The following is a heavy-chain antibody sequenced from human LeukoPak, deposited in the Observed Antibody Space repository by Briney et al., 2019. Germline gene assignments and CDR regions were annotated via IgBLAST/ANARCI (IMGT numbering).Heavy chain of an antibody. CDR2: IYHSGST. CDR3: ASLGTVGATKD. Sequence: SQTLSLTCAVSGGSISSGGYSWSWIRQPPGKGLEWIGYIYHSGSTYYNPSLKSRVTISVDRSKNQFSLKLSSVTAADTAVYYCASLGTVGATKDWGQGTLVTVSS. J-gene: IGHJ4*02. CDR1: GGSISSGGYS. D-gene: IGHD1-26*01. V-gene: IGHV4-30-2*01.